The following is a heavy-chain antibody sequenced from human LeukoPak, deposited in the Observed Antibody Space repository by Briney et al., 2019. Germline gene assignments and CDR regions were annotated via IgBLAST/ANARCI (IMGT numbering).Heavy chain of an antibody. V-gene: IGHV4-4*07. CDR1: GGYIGSYY. CDR3: ARGGSNFDY. J-gene: IGHJ4*02. CDR2: IYSSGST. Sequence: KSSETLSLTCTVSGGYIGSYYWSWVRQPAGRGLEWIGRIYSSGSTNYNPSLKSRVTMSVETSKNQFSLKVSSVTAADTAVYYCARGGSNFDYWGQGTLVTVSS.